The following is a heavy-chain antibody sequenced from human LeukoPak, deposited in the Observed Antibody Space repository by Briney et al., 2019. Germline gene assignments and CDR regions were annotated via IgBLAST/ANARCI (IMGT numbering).Heavy chain of an antibody. V-gene: IGHV4-39*01. Sequence: PSETLSLTCTVSGGSISSSSYYWGWIRQPPGKGLGWIGSIYYSGSTYYNPSLKSRVTISVDTSKNQFSLKLSSVTAADTAVYYCARQRGIAAAGFGDWFDPWGQGTLVTVSS. D-gene: IGHD6-13*01. CDR2: IYYSGST. CDR3: ARQRGIAAAGFGDWFDP. J-gene: IGHJ5*02. CDR1: GGSISSSSYY.